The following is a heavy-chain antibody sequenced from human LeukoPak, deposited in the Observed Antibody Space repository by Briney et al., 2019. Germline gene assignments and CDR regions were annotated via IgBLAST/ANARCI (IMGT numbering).Heavy chain of an antibody. V-gene: IGHV4-4*07. CDR3: ATLVPAAKIDF. CDR2: IYTSGIT. D-gene: IGHD2-2*01. CDR1: GGSISDYY. Sequence: SETLSLTCTVSGGSISDYYWTWIRQPAGKGLERVGRIYTSGITNFHPSLKSRLTMSLDTSKNQLSLKLTSVTAADTAVYYCATLVPAAKIDFWGQGTPVTVSS. J-gene: IGHJ4*02.